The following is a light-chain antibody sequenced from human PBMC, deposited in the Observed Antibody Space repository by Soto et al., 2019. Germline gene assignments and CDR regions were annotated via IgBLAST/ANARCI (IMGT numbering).Light chain of an antibody. Sequence: QSVLTQPPSASGSPGQAVTISCTGTSSDAGDYNYVSWYQQHPGKAPKLMIYEVNKRPSGVPDRFSGSKSGNTASLTVSGLQAEDEADYYCSSHAGYNNFYVFGTGTKLTVL. V-gene: IGLV2-8*01. CDR1: SSDAGDYNY. CDR3: SSHAGYNNFYV. CDR2: EVN. J-gene: IGLJ1*01.